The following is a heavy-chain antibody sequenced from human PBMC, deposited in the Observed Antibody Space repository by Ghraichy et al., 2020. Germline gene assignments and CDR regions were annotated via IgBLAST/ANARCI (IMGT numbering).Heavy chain of an antibody. CDR2: IYYSGST. Sequence: SQTLSLTCTVSGDSISSSSFFWGWIRQPPGKGLDWIGSIYYSGSTSYNPSLKSRVTISVDTSKNQFSLKLSSVTAADTAVYWCARQPAATMREFAFDYWGQGTLVNLSS. CDR1: GDSISSSSFF. V-gene: IGHV4-39*01. D-gene: IGHD2-15*01. CDR3: ARQPAATMREFAFDY. J-gene: IGHJ4*02.